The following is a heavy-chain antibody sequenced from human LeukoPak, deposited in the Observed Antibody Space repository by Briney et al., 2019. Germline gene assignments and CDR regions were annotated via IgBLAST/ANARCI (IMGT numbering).Heavy chain of an antibody. CDR3: ARDRREYSSSSWFDP. D-gene: IGHD6-6*01. V-gene: IGHV1-69*13. Sequence: ASVKVSCKASGGTFSSYAISWVRQAPGQGLEWMGGIIPIFGTANYAQKFQGRVTITADESTSTAYMELSSLRSEDTAVYYCARDRREYSSSSWFDPWGQGTLVTVSS. CDR1: GGTFSSYA. J-gene: IGHJ5*02. CDR2: IIPIFGTA.